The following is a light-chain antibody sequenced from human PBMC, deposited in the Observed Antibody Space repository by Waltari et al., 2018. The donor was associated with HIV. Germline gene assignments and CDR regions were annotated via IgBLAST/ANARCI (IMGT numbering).Light chain of an antibody. J-gene: IGKJ1*01. CDR1: QGIRNE. V-gene: IGKV1-6*01. Sequence: AIQMTQSPSSLSASVGDRVTITCRASQGIRNELGWYQQRPGKAPKLLVHAASTLQSGVPSRFIGSGSGTDFTLTLSSLQPEDFATYYCLQDFKYPWTFGQGTKVEIK. CDR2: AAS. CDR3: LQDFKYPWT.